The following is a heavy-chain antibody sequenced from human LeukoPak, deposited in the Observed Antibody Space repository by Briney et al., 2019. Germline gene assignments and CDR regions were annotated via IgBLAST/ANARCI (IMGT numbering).Heavy chain of an antibody. CDR1: GFTFSTYW. CDR3: ARPRRGYSYGAFPPPYYYMDV. D-gene: IGHD5-18*01. V-gene: IGHV3-7*01. Sequence: PGGSLRLSCAASGFTFSTYWMTWVRQAPGKGLEWVANIKQDGSEKYYVDSVKGRFTISRDNANNSLYLQTNSLRAEDTAVYYCARPRRGYSYGAFPPPYYYMDVWGKGTTVTISS. CDR2: IKQDGSEK. J-gene: IGHJ6*03.